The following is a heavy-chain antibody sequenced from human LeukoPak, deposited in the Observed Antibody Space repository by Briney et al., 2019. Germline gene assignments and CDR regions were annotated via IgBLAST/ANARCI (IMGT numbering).Heavy chain of an antibody. CDR2: IANDGNT. D-gene: IGHD4-17*01. Sequence: GASVKVSCKASGYTFGGYGITWVRQAPGHGLEWMGCIANDGNTTYAQKFQGRVTMTTDRSSTVYIELRTLRSDDTAVYYCARARRGCHFWYGVHWGQGTLVTVSS. CDR1: GYTFGGYG. CDR3: ARARRGCHFWYGVH. J-gene: IGHJ4*02. V-gene: IGHV1-18*01.